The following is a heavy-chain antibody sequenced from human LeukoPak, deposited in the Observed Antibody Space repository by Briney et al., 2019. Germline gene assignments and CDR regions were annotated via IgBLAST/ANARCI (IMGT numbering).Heavy chain of an antibody. CDR1: GFTFNNYA. CDR3: ARYGVFGDMPRGHFDH. CDR2: ISGSGGRT. V-gene: IGHV3-23*01. J-gene: IGHJ4*02. Sequence: GGSLRLSCAASGFTFNNYAMTWVRQAPGKGLEWVSSISGSGGRTYYADSVKGRFIISKDKSKNTLYLQLNSLRAEDTAIYFCARYGVFGDMPRGHFDHWGQGTLVTVSA. D-gene: IGHD3-10*02.